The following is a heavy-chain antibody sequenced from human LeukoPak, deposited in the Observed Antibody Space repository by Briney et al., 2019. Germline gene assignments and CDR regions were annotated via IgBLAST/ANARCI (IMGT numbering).Heavy chain of an antibody. CDR2: IYYSGST. J-gene: IGHJ3*02. CDR3: ASSGWELLRGAFDI. D-gene: IGHD1-26*01. Sequence: SETLSLTCTVSGGSISSYYWSWIRQPPGKGLEWIGYIYYSGSTNYNPSLKSRVTISVDTSKNQFSLKLSSVTAADTAVYYCASSGWELLRGAFDIWGQGTMVTVSS. CDR1: GGSISSYY. V-gene: IGHV4-59*08.